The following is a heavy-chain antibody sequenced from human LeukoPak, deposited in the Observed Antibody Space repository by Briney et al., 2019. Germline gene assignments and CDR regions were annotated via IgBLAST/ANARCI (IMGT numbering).Heavy chain of an antibody. CDR2: TYYRSKWYN. CDR3: ASGQYYFDY. J-gene: IGHJ4*02. V-gene: IGHV6-1*01. Sequence: SQTLSLSCALSGDSLSGTSAAWDWVRQSPSRGLEWLGRTYYRSKWYNDYAVSVKSPITINPATSKNQFSLQLNSLTPEDTAVYYCASGQYYFDYWGQGTLVTVSS. CDR1: GDSLSGTSAA.